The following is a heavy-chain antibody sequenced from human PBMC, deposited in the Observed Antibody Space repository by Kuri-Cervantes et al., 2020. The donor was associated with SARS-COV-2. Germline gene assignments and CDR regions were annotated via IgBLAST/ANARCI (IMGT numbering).Heavy chain of an antibody. Sequence: GESLKISCAASGFTFSSYGMHWVRQAPGKGLVWVSRINSDGSSTSYADSVKGRFTISRDNSKNTLYLQMNSLRAEDTAVYYCARDRGIVETFDYWGQGTLVTVSS. CDR1: GFTFSSYG. V-gene: IGHV3-74*01. J-gene: IGHJ4*02. D-gene: IGHD2/OR15-2a*01. CDR3: ARDRGIVETFDY. CDR2: INSDGSST.